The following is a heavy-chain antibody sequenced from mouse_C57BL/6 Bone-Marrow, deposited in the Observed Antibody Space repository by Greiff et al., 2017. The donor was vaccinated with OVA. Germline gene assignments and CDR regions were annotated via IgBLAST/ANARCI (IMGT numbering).Heavy chain of an antibody. Sequence: EVQLQQSGPELVKPGASVKISCKASGYTFTDYYMNWVKQSHGKSLEWIGDINPNNGGTSYNQKFKGKATLTVDKSSSTAYMELRSLTSEDSAVYYCAREDYYAMDDWGQGTSVTGSS. CDR2: INPNNGGT. CDR1: GYTFTDYY. J-gene: IGHJ4*01. CDR3: AREDYYAMDD. V-gene: IGHV1-26*01.